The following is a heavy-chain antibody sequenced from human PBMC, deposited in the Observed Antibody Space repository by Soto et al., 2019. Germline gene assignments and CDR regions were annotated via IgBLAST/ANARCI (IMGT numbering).Heavy chain of an antibody. J-gene: IGHJ5*02. V-gene: IGHV3-33*01. CDR3: ARDPPAILTGYYILNWFDP. CDR1: GFTFSSYG. CDR2: IWYDGSNK. D-gene: IGHD3-9*01. Sequence: GGSLRLSCAASGFTFSSYGMHWVRQAPGKGLEWVAVIWYDGSNKYYADSVKGRFTISRDNSKNTLYLQMNSLRAEDTAVYYCARDPPAILTGYYILNWFDPWGQGTLVTVPS.